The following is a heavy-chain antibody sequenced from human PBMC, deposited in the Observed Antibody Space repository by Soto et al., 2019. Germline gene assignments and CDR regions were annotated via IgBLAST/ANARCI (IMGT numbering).Heavy chain of an antibody. V-gene: IGHV2-5*02. CDR2: LYWVDDQ. D-gene: IGHD2-2*01. CDR1: GFSLSADGVG. Sequence: QITLKESGPTLVKPTQTLTLTCTFSGFSLSADGVGVGWIRQPPGKALEWLALLYWVDDQRYSPSLKTRLTITKDTSKHQVVLTMTNMDPVDTATYYCAHAYGGTSWPNDAFDVWGQGTVVTVSS. J-gene: IGHJ3*01. CDR3: AHAYGGTSWPNDAFDV.